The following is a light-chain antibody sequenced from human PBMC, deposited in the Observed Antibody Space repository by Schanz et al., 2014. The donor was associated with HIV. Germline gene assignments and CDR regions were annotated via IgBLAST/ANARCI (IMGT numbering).Light chain of an antibody. CDR1: QGISSY. Sequence: DIQMTQSPSSLSASVGDRVTITCRASQGISSYLAWYQQKPGKAPKVLIYAASTLQSGVPSRFSGSGSGTEFTLTISSLQPDDSATYYCQQYNSYSLTFGQGTKLEI. CDR2: AAS. J-gene: IGKJ2*01. V-gene: IGKV1-9*01. CDR3: QQYNSYSLT.